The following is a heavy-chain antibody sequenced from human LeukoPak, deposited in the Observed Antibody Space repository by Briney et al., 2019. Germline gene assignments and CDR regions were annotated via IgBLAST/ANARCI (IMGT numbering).Heavy chain of an antibody. Sequence: ASVKVSCKASGYTFTSYGISWVRQAPGQGLEWMGWISAYNGNTNYAQKLQGRVTMTTDTSTSTAYMELRSLRSDDTAVYYCARVIDHAYCSSTSCYERGSFDPWGQGTLVTVSS. CDR1: GYTFTSYG. D-gene: IGHD2-2*01. CDR3: ARVIDHAYCSSTSCYERGSFDP. V-gene: IGHV1-18*01. J-gene: IGHJ5*02. CDR2: ISAYNGNT.